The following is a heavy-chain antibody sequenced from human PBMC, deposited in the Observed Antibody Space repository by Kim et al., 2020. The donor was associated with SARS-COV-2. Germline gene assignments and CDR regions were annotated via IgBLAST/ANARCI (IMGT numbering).Heavy chain of an antibody. CDR3: ANLFGSKKALFDY. Sequence: YAESVKGRFTISRDNSKNTLYLKMNSLRAEDTAVYYCANLFGSKKALFDYWGPGTLVTVSS. V-gene: IGHV3-23*01. D-gene: IGHD3-3*01. J-gene: IGHJ4*02.